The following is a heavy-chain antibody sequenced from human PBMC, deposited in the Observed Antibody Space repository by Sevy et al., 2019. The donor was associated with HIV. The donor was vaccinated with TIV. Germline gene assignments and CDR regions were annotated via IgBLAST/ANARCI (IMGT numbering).Heavy chain of an antibody. V-gene: IGHV3-23*01. J-gene: IGHJ4*02. CDR1: GFTFSSYA. CDR3: AREGGGYQGDY. Sequence: GGSLRLSCAASGFTFSSYAMTWVRQAPGKGLEWVSGISGSGGSTYYADSVKGRFTISRDNSKNTVYLQINSLRADDTAVYYCAREGGGYQGDYWGQGTLVTVSS. D-gene: IGHD5-18*01. CDR2: ISGSGGST.